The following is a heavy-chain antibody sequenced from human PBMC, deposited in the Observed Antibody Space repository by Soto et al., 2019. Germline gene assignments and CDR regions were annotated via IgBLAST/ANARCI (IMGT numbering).Heavy chain of an antibody. CDR3: ARTVQLAVAGIDAFDI. CDR1: GGPFSSYP. J-gene: IGHJ3*02. D-gene: IGHD6-19*01. V-gene: IGHV1-69*06. CDR2: IIPIFGTA. Sequence: QVQLVQSGAEVKKPGSSVKVCCKAGGGPFSSYPISWVRQAPGQGLEWMGGIIPIFGTANYAQKFQGRGTITADKSTSTAYMELSSLRSEDTAVYYCARTVQLAVAGIDAFDIWGQGTMVTVSS.